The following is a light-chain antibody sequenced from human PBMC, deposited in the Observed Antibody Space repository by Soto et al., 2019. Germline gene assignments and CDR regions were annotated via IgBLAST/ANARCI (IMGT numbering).Light chain of an antibody. CDR3: QSYDSSLSGYV. CDR2: GNN. J-gene: IGLJ1*01. V-gene: IGLV1-40*01. CDR1: SSDIGAGYD. Sequence: QSVLAQPPSVSGAPGQRVTISCTGSSSDIGAGYDVHWYQQLPGTAPKLLRYGNNNRPSGVPDRISGSKSGTSASLAITGLQAEDEADYYCQSYDSSLSGYVFGTGTKVTLL.